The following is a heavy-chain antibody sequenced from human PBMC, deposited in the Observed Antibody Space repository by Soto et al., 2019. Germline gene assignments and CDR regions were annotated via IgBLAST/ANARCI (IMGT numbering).Heavy chain of an antibody. CDR1: GYTFTRYA. CDR2: INAGNGNT. CDR3: ASGLTGYLYYFDS. J-gene: IGHJ4*02. D-gene: IGHD3-9*01. Sequence: ASVKVSCKASGYTFTRYAIHWVRQAPGQRLEWMGWINAGNGNTKYSQKFQGRVTITRDTSASTAYMELSSLRSEDTAVYYCASGLTGYLYYFDSWRQATLVTVS. V-gene: IGHV1-3*01.